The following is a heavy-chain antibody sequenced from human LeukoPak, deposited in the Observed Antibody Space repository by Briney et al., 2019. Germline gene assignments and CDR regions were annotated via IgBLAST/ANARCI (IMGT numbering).Heavy chain of an antibody. CDR2: IYSGGST. D-gene: IGHD2-21*02. CDR1: GFTVSSNY. CDR3: AREQYDSLDY. Sequence: GGSLRLSCAASGFTVSSNYMSWVRQAPGKGLEWVSVIYSGGSTYYADSVKGRFTISRDNAKNSLYLQMNSLRAEDTAVYYCAREQYDSLDYWGQGTLVTVSS. V-gene: IGHV3-53*01. J-gene: IGHJ4*02.